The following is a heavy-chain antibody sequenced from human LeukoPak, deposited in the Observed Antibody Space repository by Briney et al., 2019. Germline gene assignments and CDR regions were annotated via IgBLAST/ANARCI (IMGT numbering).Heavy chain of an antibody. CDR1: GFTFSGYS. CDR2: ISSGSSTI. Sequence: GGSLRLSCAASGFTFSGYSMNWVRQAPGKGLEWVSYISSGSSTIYYADSVRGRFTISRDNAKSSLYLQMNSLRAEDTAVYYCASPPMSSSGYYFEYWGQGTLVTVSS. CDR3: ASPPMSSSGYYFEY. J-gene: IGHJ4*02. D-gene: IGHD6-6*01. V-gene: IGHV3-48*01.